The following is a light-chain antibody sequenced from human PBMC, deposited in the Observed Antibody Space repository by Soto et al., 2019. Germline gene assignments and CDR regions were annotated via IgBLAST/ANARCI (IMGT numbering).Light chain of an antibody. CDR3: QYYGTSAGT. CDR1: QSVSSSH. J-gene: IGKJ1*01. CDR2: GAT. Sequence: EIVLTQSPGTLSLSPGERATLSCSASQSVSSSHVGWYQQTPGQAPRLLNYGATSRATSTPDWFSGSGSGTDFTLTISRLEPEDFAVYYCQYYGTSAGTFGQGTKVDIK. V-gene: IGKV3-20*01.